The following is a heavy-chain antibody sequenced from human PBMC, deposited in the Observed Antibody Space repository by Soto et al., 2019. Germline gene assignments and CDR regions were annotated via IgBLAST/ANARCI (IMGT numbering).Heavy chain of an antibody. V-gene: IGHV3-23*01. CDR3: ANHKDYGSGPNWFDP. CDR1: GFTFTSYP. Sequence: GGSLRLSCAASGFTFTSYPMSWVRQAPGKGLEWVSAISGSGGDAYYADSVQGRFTISRDNSKNTLYLQMNSLRAEDTAVYYCANHKDYGSGPNWFDPWGQGTLVTVSS. CDR2: ISGSGGDA. D-gene: IGHD3-10*01. J-gene: IGHJ5*02.